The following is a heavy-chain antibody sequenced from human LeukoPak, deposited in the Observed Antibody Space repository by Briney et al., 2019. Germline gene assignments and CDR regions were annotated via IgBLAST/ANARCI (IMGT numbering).Heavy chain of an antibody. CDR1: GLTVTNNY. V-gene: IGHV3-66*01. Sequence: GGSLRLSCAASGLTVTNNYWNWVRQPPGKGPEWISLIYSNGDTRYADSVKGRFTFSRDNSKNTLYLQMNSLRAEDTAVYYCTYGDYPLTYWGQGTLVTVSS. CDR3: TYGDYPLTY. CDR2: IYSNGDT. D-gene: IGHD4-17*01. J-gene: IGHJ4*02.